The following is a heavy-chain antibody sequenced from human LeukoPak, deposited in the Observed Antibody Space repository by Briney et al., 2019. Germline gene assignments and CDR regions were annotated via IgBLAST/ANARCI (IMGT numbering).Heavy chain of an antibody. J-gene: IGHJ4*02. V-gene: IGHV3-23*01. CDR2: ISGSGGST. D-gene: IGHD3-22*01. CDR3: AKDKGSGYYYFDY. CDR1: GYTFSSYA. Sequence: WGSLRLSCAASGYTFSSYAMSWVRQAPGKGLEWVSAISGSGGSTYYADSVKGRLTISRDNSKNTLYLQMNSLRAEDTAVYYCAKDKGSGYYYFDYWGQGTLVTVSS.